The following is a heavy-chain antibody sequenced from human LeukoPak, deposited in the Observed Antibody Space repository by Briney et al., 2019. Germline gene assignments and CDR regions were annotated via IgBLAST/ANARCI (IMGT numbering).Heavy chain of an antibody. V-gene: IGHV4-34*01. CDR1: GGSFSGYY. CDR3: ARGSRLIQDIVVVPAAMGYYFDY. Sequence: SETLSLTCAVYGGSFSGYYWSWIRQPPGKGLEWIGEINHSGSTNYNPSLKGRVTISVDTSKNQFSLKLSSVTAADTAVYYCARGSRLIQDIVVVPAAMGYYFDYWGQGTLVTVSS. D-gene: IGHD2-2*01. J-gene: IGHJ4*02. CDR2: INHSGST.